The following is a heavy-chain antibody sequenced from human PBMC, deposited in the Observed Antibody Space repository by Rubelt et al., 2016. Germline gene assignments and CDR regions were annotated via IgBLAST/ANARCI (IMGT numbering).Heavy chain of an antibody. CDR3: ARGRVVARITEDTAMVPD. Sequence: QVRLQQWGAGLLKSSETLSLTCAVYGGSFSGYYWSWIRQPPGKGLEWLGEINHSGSPNYNPSLRRRVTISVDTSTNQFSLKLSSVTAADTAVYYCARGRVVARITEDTAMVPDWGQGTLVTVSS. CDR2: INHSGSP. V-gene: IGHV4-34*01. CDR1: GGSFSGYY. J-gene: IGHJ4*02. D-gene: IGHD5-18*01.